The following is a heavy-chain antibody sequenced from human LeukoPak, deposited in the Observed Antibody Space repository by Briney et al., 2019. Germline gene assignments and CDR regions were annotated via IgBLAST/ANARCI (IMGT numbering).Heavy chain of an antibody. D-gene: IGHD6-19*01. CDR1: GYSFTTYW. CDR2: IYPGDSDT. J-gene: IGHJ4*02. CDR3: ARAYLYSSGAAGY. Sequence: EESLKISCEASGYSFTTYWIGWVRQMPGKGLEWMGIIYPGDSDTRYSPSFQGQVTISADKSISTAYLQWSSLKASDTAMYYCARAYLYSSGAAGYWGQGTLVTVSS. V-gene: IGHV5-51*01.